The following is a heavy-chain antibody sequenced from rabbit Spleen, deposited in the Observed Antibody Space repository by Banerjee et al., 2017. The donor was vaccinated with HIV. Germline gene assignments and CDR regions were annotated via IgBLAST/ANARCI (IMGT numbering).Heavy chain of an antibody. J-gene: IGHJ4*01. Sequence: QEQLVESGGGLVQPEGSLTLTCKASGFSFSDRDVMCWVRQAPGKGLEWIACINTATGKSVYANWVNGRFTISRTSSTTVTLQMTSLAAADTATYFCARDLAGAIGWNFYLWGPGTLVTVS. D-gene: IGHD4-1*01. CDR1: GFSFSDRDV. CDR3: ARDLAGAIGWNFYL. CDR2: INTATGKS. V-gene: IGHV1S45*01.